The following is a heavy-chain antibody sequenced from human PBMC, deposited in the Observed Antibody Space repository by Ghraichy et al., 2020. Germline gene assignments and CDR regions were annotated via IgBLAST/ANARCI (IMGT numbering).Heavy chain of an antibody. J-gene: IGHJ6*02. Sequence: GGSLRLSCAASGFTFSSYGMHWVRQAPGKGLEWVAVISYDGSNKYYADSVKGRFTVSRDNSKNTLYLQMNSLRAEDTAVYYCAKVQGITMVREVSYYYYGMDVWGQGTTVTVSS. V-gene: IGHV3-30*18. CDR1: GFTFSSYG. D-gene: IGHD3-10*01. CDR2: ISYDGSNK. CDR3: AKVQGITMVREVSYYYYGMDV.